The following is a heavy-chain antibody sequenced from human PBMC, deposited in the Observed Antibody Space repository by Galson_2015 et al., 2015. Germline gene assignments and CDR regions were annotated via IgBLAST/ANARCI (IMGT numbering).Heavy chain of an antibody. CDR1: GFTFSSYA. J-gene: IGHJ4*02. CDR3: AIAREIDYYDSSGYDY. CDR2: ISGSGGST. Sequence: SLRLSCAASGFTFSSYAMSWVRQAPGKGLEWVSAISGSGGSTYYADSVKGRFTISRDNSKNTLYLQMNSLRAEDTAVYYCAIAREIDYYDSSGYDYWGQGTLVTVSS. V-gene: IGHV3-23*01. D-gene: IGHD3-22*01.